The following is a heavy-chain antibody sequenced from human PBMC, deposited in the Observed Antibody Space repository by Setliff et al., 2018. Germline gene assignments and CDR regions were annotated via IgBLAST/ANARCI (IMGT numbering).Heavy chain of an antibody. D-gene: IGHD3-16*01. V-gene: IGHV4-59*01. Sequence: SETLSLTCTASGGSISSYYWSWIRQPPGKRLEWIGYIYYSGSTNYNPSLESRVTISVDTSKNQFSLRLNSATAADTAVYYCARLRGAFDYWGQGTLVTV. J-gene: IGHJ4*02. CDR2: IYYSGST. CDR1: GGSISSYY. CDR3: ARLRGAFDY.